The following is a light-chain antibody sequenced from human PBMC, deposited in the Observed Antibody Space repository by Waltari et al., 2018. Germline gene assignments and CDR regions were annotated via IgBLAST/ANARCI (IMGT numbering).Light chain of an antibody. CDR1: SRDVGANNY. Sequence: QSALTQPRSVSGSPGLSVTLSCTGTSRDVGANNYLSWYQQHPGNAPKLMIYDVNKRPSGVPDRFSGSKSGYTASLTISGLQADDEADYFCCSYGGSYSLFGGGTKLTVL. J-gene: IGLJ2*01. V-gene: IGLV2-11*01. CDR3: CSYGGSYSL. CDR2: DVN.